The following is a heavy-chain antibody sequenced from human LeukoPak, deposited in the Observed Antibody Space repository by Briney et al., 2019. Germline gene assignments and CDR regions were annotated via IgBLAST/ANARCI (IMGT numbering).Heavy chain of an antibody. D-gene: IGHD6-13*01. CDR1: GFTFTDYY. CDR3: ARESSSWRYYYYGMDV. Sequence: GGSLRLSCAASGFTFTDYYMNWFRQAPGKGLEWVSYISRSPSSTNYAHSVKGRFTISRDNSKNTLYLQMNSLRAEDTAVYYCARESSSWRYYYYGMDVWGQGTTVTVSS. V-gene: IGHV3-11*06. J-gene: IGHJ6*02. CDR2: ISRSPSST.